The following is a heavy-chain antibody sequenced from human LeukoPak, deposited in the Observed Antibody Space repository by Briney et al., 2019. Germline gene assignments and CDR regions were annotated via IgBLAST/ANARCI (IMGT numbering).Heavy chain of an antibody. V-gene: IGHV3-49*05. D-gene: IGHD6-19*01. CDR1: GFTFGDYL. CDR3: SRGSGWLSVY. CDR2: ISGGTT. J-gene: IGHJ4*02. Sequence: KSGGSLRLSCTASGFTFGDYLMSWFRQAPGKGLEWIGFISGGTTEYAASVKGRFTISRDDSTSIAYLQMTSLTTEDTAVYYCSRGSGWLSVYWGQGTLVTVSS.